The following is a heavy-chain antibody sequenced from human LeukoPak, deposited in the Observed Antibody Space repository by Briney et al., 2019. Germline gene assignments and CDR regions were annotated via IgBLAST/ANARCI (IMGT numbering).Heavy chain of an antibody. D-gene: IGHD3-22*01. CDR3: VPTDSSGLD. CDR1: GFTFSHYW. Sequence: GGSLRLSCEASGFTFSHYWMHWVRQAPGKGLAWVSRTNTDGSSTTYVDSVKGRFTISRDNAKNTMYLQMNSLRAEDTAVYYCVPTDSSGLDWGQGTLVTVSS. CDR2: TNTDGSST. V-gene: IGHV3-74*01. J-gene: IGHJ4*02.